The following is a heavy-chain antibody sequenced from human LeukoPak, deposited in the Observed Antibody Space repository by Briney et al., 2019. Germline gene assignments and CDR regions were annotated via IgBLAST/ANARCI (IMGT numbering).Heavy chain of an antibody. V-gene: IGHV4-31*03. CDR2: IYYSGST. J-gene: IGHJ4*02. CDR1: GGSICSGGYY. Sequence: PSETLSLTCTVSGGSICSGGYYWSWIRQHPGKGLEWIGYIYYSGSTYYNPSLKSRVTISVDTSKNQFSLKLSSVTAADTAVYYCARDGLRSLDYWGQGTLVTVSP. D-gene: IGHD3-3*01. CDR3: ARDGLRSLDY.